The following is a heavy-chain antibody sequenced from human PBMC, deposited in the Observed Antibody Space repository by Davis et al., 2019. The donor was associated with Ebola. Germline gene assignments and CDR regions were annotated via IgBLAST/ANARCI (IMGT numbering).Heavy chain of an antibody. CDR3: ATDPYGANPQSADY. D-gene: IGHD4/OR15-4a*01. Sequence: GESLKISCAASGFTFSSYSMNWVRQAPGKGLEWVSSISSSSYYIYYADSLKGRFTISRDNAKDTLFLQMNSLRADDTAVYYCATDPYGANPQSADYWGQGSLVTVSS. CDR2: ISSSSYYI. J-gene: IGHJ4*02. CDR1: GFTFSSYS. V-gene: IGHV3-21*06.